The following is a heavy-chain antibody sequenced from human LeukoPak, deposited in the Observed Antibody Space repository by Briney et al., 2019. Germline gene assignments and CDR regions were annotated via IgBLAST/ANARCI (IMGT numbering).Heavy chain of an antibody. J-gene: IGHJ5*02. CDR1: GFTFSSYS. V-gene: IGHV3-21*01. CDR2: ITSSSSYI. Sequence: GGSLRLSCAASGFTFSSYSMNWVRQAPGKGLEWVSSITSSSSYIYYADSVKGRFTISRNNAENSLYLQMNRLRAEDTAVYYCASQYSSGWTDWFDPWGQGTLVTVSS. D-gene: IGHD6-19*01. CDR3: ASQYSSGWTDWFDP.